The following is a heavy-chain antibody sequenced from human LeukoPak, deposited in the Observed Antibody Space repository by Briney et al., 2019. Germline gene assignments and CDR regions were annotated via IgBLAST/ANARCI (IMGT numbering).Heavy chain of an antibody. CDR2: IYYSGST. D-gene: IGHD4-17*01. CDR3: ARASGEDWFDP. J-gene: IGHJ5*02. V-gene: IGHV4-59*01. Sequence: SETLPLTCTVSGGSISSYHWSWIRQPPGKGLEWIGYIYYSGSTNYNPSLKSRVTISVDTSKNQFSLKLSSVTAADTAVYYCARASGEDWFDPWGQGTLVTVSS. CDR1: GGSISSYH.